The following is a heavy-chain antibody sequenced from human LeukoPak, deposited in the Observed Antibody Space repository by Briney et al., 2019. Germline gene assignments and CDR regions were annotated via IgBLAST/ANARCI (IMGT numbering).Heavy chain of an antibody. CDR3: ARVLQQWLVRGIFDY. CDR1: GLTLSLYD. V-gene: IGHV3-11*01. Sequence: GGPLRLSCAASGLTLSLYDMSWIRQSPGKGLEGVSHISSSGSTIYYADSVKGRFTISRDNAKNSLYLQMNSLRAEDTAVYYCARVLQQWLVRGIFDYWGQGTLVTVSP. J-gene: IGHJ4*02. D-gene: IGHD6-19*01. CDR2: ISSSGSTI.